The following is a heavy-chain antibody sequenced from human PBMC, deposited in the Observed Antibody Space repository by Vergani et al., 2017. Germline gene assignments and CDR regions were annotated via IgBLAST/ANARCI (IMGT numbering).Heavy chain of an antibody. CDR2: ISYDGSEK. D-gene: IGHD2-2*01. J-gene: IGHJ4*02. V-gene: IGHV3-30-3*01. CDR1: GLTFTGYA. CDR3: VREGFREYCCSSSGLGEY. Sequence: QVQLVESGGGVVPPGRSLRLSCTASGLTFTGYALDWVRQAPGKGLEWVALISYDGSEKYYADSVKGRFTSSRDDSKNTVYLQMNSLRADDTAVYFGVREGFREYCCSSSGLGEYWCQGRQITVAS.